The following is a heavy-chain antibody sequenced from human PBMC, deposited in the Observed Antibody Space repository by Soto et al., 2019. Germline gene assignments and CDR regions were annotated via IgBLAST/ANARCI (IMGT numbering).Heavy chain of an antibody. CDR3: ARLPGGSGWYYFDY. Sequence: EVQLVESGGGLIQPGGSLRLSCAASGFTVSSNYMNWVRQAPGKGLEWVSVIYSGGSTYYADSVKGRFTISRDNSKNTLYLQMNSLRAEDTAVYYCARLPGGSGWYYFDYWGQGTLVTVSS. J-gene: IGHJ4*02. D-gene: IGHD6-19*01. CDR2: IYSGGST. CDR1: GFTVSSNY. V-gene: IGHV3-53*01.